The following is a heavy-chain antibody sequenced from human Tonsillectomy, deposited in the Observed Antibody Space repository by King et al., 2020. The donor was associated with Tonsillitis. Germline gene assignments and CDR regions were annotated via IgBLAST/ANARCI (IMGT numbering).Heavy chain of an antibody. D-gene: IGHD4-23*01. J-gene: IGHJ4*02. CDR2: ISAYNGTT. V-gene: IGHV1-18*04. Sequence: VQLVESGAEVKKPGASVRVSCRASGYTFTSYGISGVRQAPGKGLEGMGWISAYNGTTNYAQKLQGRVTMTTDTSTSTAYMELRSLRSDDTAVYYCARAGTTVVTHLYYFDYWGQGTLVTVSS. CDR3: ARAGTTVVTHLYYFDY. CDR1: GYTFTSYG.